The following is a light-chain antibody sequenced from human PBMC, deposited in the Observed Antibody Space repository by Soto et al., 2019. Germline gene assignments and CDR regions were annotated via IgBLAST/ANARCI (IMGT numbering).Light chain of an antibody. CDR2: GAS. Sequence: ENVLTQSPGTLSLSPGERATLSCRASQSVISRYFAWYQQKPGQAPRPLIYGASSRTTGIPDRFSGSGSGRDFTLIFIRLESEDLALYYCQQYGNLPRTFGQGTKV. V-gene: IGKV3-20*01. CDR1: QSVISRY. J-gene: IGKJ1*01. CDR3: QQYGNLPRT.